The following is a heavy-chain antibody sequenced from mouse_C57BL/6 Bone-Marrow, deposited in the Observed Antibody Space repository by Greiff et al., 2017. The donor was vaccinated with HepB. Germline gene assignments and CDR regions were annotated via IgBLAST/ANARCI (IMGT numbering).Heavy chain of an antibody. CDR3: ASGASLDY. J-gene: IGHJ2*01. Sequence: QVQLQQSGAELVRPGTSVKMSCKASGYTFTNYWIGWVKQRPGHGLEWIGDIYPGGGYTNYNEKFKGKATLTADKSSSTTYMQFSSLKSEDSDIYCCASGASLDYWGEGTTLTVSS. D-gene: IGHD6-1*01. V-gene: IGHV1-63*01. CDR2: IYPGGGYT. CDR1: GYTFTNYW.